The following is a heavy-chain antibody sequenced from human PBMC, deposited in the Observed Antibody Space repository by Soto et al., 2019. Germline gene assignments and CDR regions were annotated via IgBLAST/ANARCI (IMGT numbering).Heavy chain of an antibody. CDR1: GYTFTSYA. V-gene: IGHV1-3*01. Sequence: QVQLVQSGAEVKKPGASVKVSCKASGYTFTSYAMHWVRQAPGQRLEWMGWINDGNGNTKYSQKFQGRVTITRDTSASTAYMELSSLRSEDTAVYYCARDLGVGAASDYWGQGTLVTVSS. CDR2: INDGNGNT. J-gene: IGHJ4*02. CDR3: ARDLGVGAASDY. D-gene: IGHD1-26*01.